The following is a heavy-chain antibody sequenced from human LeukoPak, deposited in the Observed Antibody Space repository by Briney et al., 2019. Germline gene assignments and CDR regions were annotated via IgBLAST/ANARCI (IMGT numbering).Heavy chain of an antibody. D-gene: IGHD4-17*01. CDR3: AREDGGLRRAFDI. Sequence: GGSLRLSCAASGFTVSSNYMSWVRQAPGKGLEWVSVIYSGGSTYYADSVKGRFTISRDNSKTTPYLQMNSLRAEDTAVYYCAREDGGLRRAFDIWGQGTMVTVSS. CDR2: IYSGGST. CDR1: GFTVSSNY. J-gene: IGHJ3*02. V-gene: IGHV3-53*01.